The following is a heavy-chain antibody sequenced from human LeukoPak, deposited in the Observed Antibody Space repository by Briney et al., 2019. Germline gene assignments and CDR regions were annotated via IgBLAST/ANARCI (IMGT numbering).Heavy chain of an antibody. Sequence: PGGSLRLSCAASGFTFSNYWMHWVRQAPGEGLVWVSRINTDGSSTAYADFVKGRFTISRDNAQNTLYLQMNSLRAEDTAVYFCARGFLGACSGASCYSGYWGQGTLLTVSS. CDR1: GFTFSNYW. V-gene: IGHV3-74*01. D-gene: IGHD2-15*01. J-gene: IGHJ4*03. CDR2: INTDGSST. CDR3: ARGFLGACSGASCYSGY.